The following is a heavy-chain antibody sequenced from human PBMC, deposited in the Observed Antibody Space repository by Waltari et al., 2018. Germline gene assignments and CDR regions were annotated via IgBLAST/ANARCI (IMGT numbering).Heavy chain of an antibody. Sequence: EVQLVESGGGLVKPGGSLRLSCAASGLTFSDAWMCWVRQAPGKGLEWVGRVKSTTEGGTTDYAAPVKGRFTISRDDSKNTLYVQMNSLKNEDTAVYYCSTDSIGVAVDYWGQGTLVTVSS. V-gene: IGHV3-15*01. CDR3: STDSIGVAVDY. D-gene: IGHD6-19*01. CDR1: GLTFSDAW. CDR2: VKSTTEGGTT. J-gene: IGHJ4*02.